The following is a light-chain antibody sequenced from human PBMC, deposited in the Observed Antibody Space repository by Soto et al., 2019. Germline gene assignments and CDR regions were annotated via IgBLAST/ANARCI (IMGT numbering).Light chain of an antibody. CDR2: INN. CDR3: QSYDSSLSGSV. CDR1: SSNIGAGYD. J-gene: IGLJ3*02. V-gene: IGLV1-40*01. Sequence: QSVLTQPPSVSGAPGQRVAVSCTGSSSNIGAGYDVNWYQQLPGTAPKLLIYINNNRPSGVPDRFSGSRSGTSASLAITGLQAEDEADYYCQSYDSSLSGSVFGGGTKLTVL.